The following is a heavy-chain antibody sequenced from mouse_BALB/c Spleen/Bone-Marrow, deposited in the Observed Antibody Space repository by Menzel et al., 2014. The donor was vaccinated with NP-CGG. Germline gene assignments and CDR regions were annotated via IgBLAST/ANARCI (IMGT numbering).Heavy chain of an antibody. CDR2: IWAGGST. D-gene: IGHD1-1*01. J-gene: IGHJ4*01. CDR3: ARGSYYEGAMDY. CDR1: GFSLTSYG. Sequence: VKLQQSGPGLVEPSQSLSITCTVSGFSLTSYGVHWVRQPPGKVLEWLGVIWAGGSTNYNSALMSRLSISKDNSKSQVLLKMNSLQTDDTAMYYCARGSYYEGAMDYWGQGTSVTVSS. V-gene: IGHV2-9*02.